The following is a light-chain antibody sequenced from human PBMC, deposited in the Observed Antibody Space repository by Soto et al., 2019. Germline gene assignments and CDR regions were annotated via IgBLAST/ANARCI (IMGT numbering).Light chain of an antibody. CDR1: QGISSY. Sequence: ITLTQSPASLSASVGDRVTLTCRASQGISSYLAWYQQKPGKAPKLLIYAASTWPSGVPSRFSGSGSGSDFTHTISSLQPEDFVSYYCNQVKSYPITFGQGTRLEMK. CDR3: NQVKSYPIT. CDR2: AAS. V-gene: IGKV1-9*01. J-gene: IGKJ5*01.